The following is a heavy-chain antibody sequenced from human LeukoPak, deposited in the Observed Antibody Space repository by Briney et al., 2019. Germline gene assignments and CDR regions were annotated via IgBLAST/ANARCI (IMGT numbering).Heavy chain of an antibody. Sequence: ASVKVSCKASGYPFTSFEINWVRQATGEGLEWMGWMKPDSGNSAYAQKFRGRVNLSSNSSINTAYMEVTSLGSDDTAVYFCARGTFDYDVVTGIHHYYMDVWGTGTTVTVSS. J-gene: IGHJ6*03. D-gene: IGHD3-9*01. CDR1: GYPFTSFE. V-gene: IGHV1-8*01. CDR2: MKPDSGNS. CDR3: ARGTFDYDVVTGIHHYYMDV.